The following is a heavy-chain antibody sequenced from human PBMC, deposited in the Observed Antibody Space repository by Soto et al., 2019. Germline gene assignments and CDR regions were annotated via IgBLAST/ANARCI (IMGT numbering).Heavy chain of an antibody. V-gene: IGHV3-30*03. Sequence: PGGSLRLSCAASGFTFSSYGMHWVRQAPGKGLEWVAVISYDGSNKYYADSVKGRFTISRDNSKNTLYLQMNSLRVEDTAVYYCARAVGPFDFWGQGTKVTVSS. D-gene: IGHD1-26*01. CDR1: GFTFSSYG. CDR2: ISYDGSNK. CDR3: ARAVGPFDF. J-gene: IGHJ3*01.